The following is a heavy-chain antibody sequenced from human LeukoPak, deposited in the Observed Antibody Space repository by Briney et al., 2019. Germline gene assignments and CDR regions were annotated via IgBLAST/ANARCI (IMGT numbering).Heavy chain of an antibody. Sequence: PSETLSLTCTVSGGSFSSYYWTWIRQPAGKGLEWIGRIYSSGSTNYNPSLRSRVTISVDKSKNQFSLNLTSVTAADTGVYHCAKEMSSTSGPPFDYGARGP. CDR2: IYSSGST. D-gene: IGHD2/OR15-2a*01. CDR1: GGSFSSYY. J-gene: IGHJ4*02. CDR3: AKEMSSTSGPPFDY. V-gene: IGHV4-4*07.